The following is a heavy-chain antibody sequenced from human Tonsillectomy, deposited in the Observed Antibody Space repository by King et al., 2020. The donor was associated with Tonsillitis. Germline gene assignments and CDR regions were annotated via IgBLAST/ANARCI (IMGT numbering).Heavy chain of an antibody. Sequence: QLVQSGAEVKKPGASVKVSCKASGYTFTNYVISWVRQAPGQGLEWMGWINTYNDNTNYAQKLQGRVTMTTDTSTTTAYMELRSLRSDDTAVYYCARDRYCSGGSCSAFDYWGQGTLVTVSS. D-gene: IGHD2-15*01. CDR1: GYTFTNYV. CDR2: INTYNDNT. J-gene: IGHJ4*02. V-gene: IGHV1-18*01. CDR3: ARDRYCSGGSCSAFDY.